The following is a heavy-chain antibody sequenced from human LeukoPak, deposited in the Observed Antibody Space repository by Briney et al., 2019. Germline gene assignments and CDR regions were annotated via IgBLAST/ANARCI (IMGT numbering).Heavy chain of an antibody. V-gene: IGHV4-39*01. CDR3: ARLYGGGYYDFWSGSNWFDP. D-gene: IGHD3-3*01. CDR2: IYYSGST. J-gene: IGHJ5*02. Sequence: SETLSLTCTVSGGSISSSSYYWGWIRQPPGKGLEWIGSIYYSGSTYYNPSLKSRVTISVDTSKNQFSLKLSSVTAADTAVYYCARLYGGGYYDFWSGSNWFDPWGQGTLVVVSS. CDR1: GGSISSSSYY.